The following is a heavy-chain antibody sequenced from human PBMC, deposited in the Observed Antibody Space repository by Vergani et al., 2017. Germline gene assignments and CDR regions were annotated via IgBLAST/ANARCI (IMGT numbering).Heavy chain of an antibody. J-gene: IGHJ4*02. D-gene: IGHD5-24*01. Sequence: QVQLQESGPGLVKPSETLSLTCTVSGGSISSYYWSWIRQPPGKGLEWIGYIYYSGSTNYNPSLKSRVTISVDTSKNQFSLKLSSVTAADTAVYYCASGRDGYKLHGWRNKIDYWGQGTLVTVSS. CDR2: IYYSGST. CDR1: GGSISSYY. V-gene: IGHV4-59*12. CDR3: ASGRDGYKLHGWRNKIDY.